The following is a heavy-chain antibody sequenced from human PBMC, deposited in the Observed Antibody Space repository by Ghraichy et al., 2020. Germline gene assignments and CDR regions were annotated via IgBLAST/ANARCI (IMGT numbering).Heavy chain of an antibody. Sequence: SETLSLTCTVSGGSISSSSYYWGWIRQPPGKGLEWIGCIYYSGSTYYNPSLKSRVTISVDTSKNQFSLKLSSVTAADTAVYYCARPTGEYYDFWCGYRDTRVRWVDTGGQGTLVTVSS. CDR3: ARPTGEYYDFWCGYRDTRVRWVDT. CDR2: IYYSGST. J-gene: IGHJ5*02. V-gene: IGHV4-39*01. CDR1: GGSISSSSYY. D-gene: IGHD3-3*01.